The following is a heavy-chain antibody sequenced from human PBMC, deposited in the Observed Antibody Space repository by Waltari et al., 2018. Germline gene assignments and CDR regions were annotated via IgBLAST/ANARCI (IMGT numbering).Heavy chain of an antibody. CDR1: GFPFSSYA. D-gene: IGHD3-10*01. CDR2: ISSNGGST. Sequence: EVQLVESGGGLVQPGGSLRLSCAASGFPFSSYAMHWVRQAPGKGLEYVSAISSNGGSTYYANSVKGRFTISRDNSKNTLYLQMGSLRAEDMAVYYCARRTAGSNYFDYWGQGTLVTVSS. V-gene: IGHV3-64*01. CDR3: ARRTAGSNYFDY. J-gene: IGHJ4*02.